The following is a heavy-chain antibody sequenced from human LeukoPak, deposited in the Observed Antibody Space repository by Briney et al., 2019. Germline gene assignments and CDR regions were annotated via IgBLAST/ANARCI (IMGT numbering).Heavy chain of an antibody. J-gene: IGHJ4*02. Sequence: PSETLSLTCTASGASISSYYRSWIRQPAGKGLEWIGRIYTSRSTNYNHSLKIRVTMSIDTSKNQFSLKLRSETVADAAVYYCARSARVCYYYDSSGYFDYWVQGTLVTVSS. V-gene: IGHV4-4*07. CDR2: IYTSRST. CDR3: ARSARVCYYYDSSGYFDY. D-gene: IGHD3-22*01. CDR1: GASISSYY.